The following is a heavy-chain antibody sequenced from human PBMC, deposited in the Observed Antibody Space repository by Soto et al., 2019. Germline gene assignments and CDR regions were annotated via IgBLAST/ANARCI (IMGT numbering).Heavy chain of an antibody. CDR3: AKRRGAGGHFDY. CDR2: VSIGGST. V-gene: IGHV3-23*01. CDR1: GFTFSSYA. Sequence: LRLSCAASGFTFSSYAMVWVRQGPGKGLEWVAVVSIGGSTHYADSVRGRFTISRDNSKNTLSLQMNSLTAEDTAVYFCAKRRGAGGHFDYWGQGALVPVS. J-gene: IGHJ4*02. D-gene: IGHD2-15*01.